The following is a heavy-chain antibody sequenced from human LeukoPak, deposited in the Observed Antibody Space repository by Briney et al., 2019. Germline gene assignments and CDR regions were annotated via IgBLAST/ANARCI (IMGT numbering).Heavy chain of an antibody. D-gene: IGHD2-2*01. CDR1: GGSFSGYY. V-gene: IGHV4-34*01. J-gene: IGHJ3*02. CDR3: ARAGHCSSTSCYREDAFDI. CDR2: INHSGST. Sequence: SETLSLTCAVYGGSFSGYYWSWIRQPPGKGLEWIGEINHSGSTNYNPSLKSRVTISVDTSKNQFSLKLSSVTAADTAVYYCARAGHCSSTSCYREDAFDIWGQGTMVTVSS.